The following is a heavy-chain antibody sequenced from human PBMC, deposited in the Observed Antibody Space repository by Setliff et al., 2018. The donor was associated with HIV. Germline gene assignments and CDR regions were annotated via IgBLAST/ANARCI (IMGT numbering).Heavy chain of an antibody. J-gene: IGHJ3*02. Sequence: ASVKVSCKASGYTFTGYYIHWVRQAPGQGLEWMGWINPNSGGTKFAQKFQGRVSMTRDTSINTAYMEISRLRSDDTAVYHCARDQGEAAARWDAFDIWGQGTLVTVSS. CDR2: INPNSGGT. V-gene: IGHV1-2*02. CDR1: GYTFTGYY. D-gene: IGHD6-13*01. CDR3: ARDQGEAAARWDAFDI.